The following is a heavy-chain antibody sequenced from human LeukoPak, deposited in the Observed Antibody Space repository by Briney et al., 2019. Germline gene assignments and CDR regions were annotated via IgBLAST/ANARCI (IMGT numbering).Heavy chain of an antibody. D-gene: IGHD2-15*01. CDR3: ARGGSNFDY. V-gene: IGHV4-59*01. Sequence: PSETPSLTCTVSGGSINSYYWSWIRQPPGKGLEWIGYIYYSGSTNYNPSLKSRVTISVDQSKNQFSLKLTSMTAADTAVYYCARGGSNFDYWGQGTLVTVSS. J-gene: IGHJ4*02. CDR2: IYYSGST. CDR1: GGSINSYY.